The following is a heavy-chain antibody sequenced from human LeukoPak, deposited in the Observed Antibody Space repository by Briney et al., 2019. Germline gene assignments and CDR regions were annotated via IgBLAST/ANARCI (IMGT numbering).Heavy chain of an antibody. D-gene: IGHD6-13*01. V-gene: IGHV3-74*01. Sequence: GGSLRLSCEASGLTFSNSWMHWVRQAPGKGLVWVSRINNEGTTISYADSVKGRFTISRDNAKNTLYLQMNSLRAEDTAVYYCAKLQLVGYSSSWFDYWGQGTLVTVSS. J-gene: IGHJ4*02. CDR1: GLTFSNSW. CDR3: AKLQLVGYSSSWFDY. CDR2: INNEGTTI.